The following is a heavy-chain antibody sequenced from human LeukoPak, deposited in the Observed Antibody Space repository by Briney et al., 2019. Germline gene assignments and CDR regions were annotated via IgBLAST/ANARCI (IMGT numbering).Heavy chain of an antibody. J-gene: IGHJ4*02. Sequence: LSLTCTVSGGSIRSGDYYWSWVRQAPGKGPEWVAGISHSGDNAYHADSVRGRFTISRDKSKNTLYLQMNSLAAEDTAVYYCAKEMASIGRPYFDCWGQGTLVTVSS. CDR1: GGSIRSGDYY. D-gene: IGHD5-24*01. CDR2: ISHSGDNA. CDR3: AKEMASIGRPYFDC. V-gene: IGHV3-23*01.